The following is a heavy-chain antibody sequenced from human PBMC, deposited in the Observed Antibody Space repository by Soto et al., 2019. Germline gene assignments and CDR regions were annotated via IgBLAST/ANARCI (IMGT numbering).Heavy chain of an antibody. CDR1: GGTFSSFG. D-gene: IGHD5-12*01. CDR2: IIPLYGTA. J-gene: IGHJ4*02. CDR3: ARDRSMDGYNSRSFDY. Sequence: QVQLVQSGAEVKKPGSSVKVSCKASGGTFSSFGFNWVRQAPGQGLEWMGGIIPLYGTANHAQRFQGRVTISADESTSTVYMELISLRSEDTAISYCARDRSMDGYNSRSFDYWGQGTLVTVSS. V-gene: IGHV1-69*01.